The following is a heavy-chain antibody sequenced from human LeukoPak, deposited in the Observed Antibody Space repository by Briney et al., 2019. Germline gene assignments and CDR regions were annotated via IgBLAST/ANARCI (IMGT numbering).Heavy chain of an antibody. V-gene: IGHV1-18*01. CDR1: GYTFTSYG. Sequence: GASVKVSCKASGYTFTSYGISWVRQAPGQGLEWMGWISAYNGNTNYAQKLQGRVTVTTDTSTSTAYMELRSLRSDDTAVYYCARDSGVVPAATFDYWGQGTLVTVSS. CDR2: ISAYNGNT. D-gene: IGHD2-2*01. CDR3: ARDSGVVPAATFDY. J-gene: IGHJ4*02.